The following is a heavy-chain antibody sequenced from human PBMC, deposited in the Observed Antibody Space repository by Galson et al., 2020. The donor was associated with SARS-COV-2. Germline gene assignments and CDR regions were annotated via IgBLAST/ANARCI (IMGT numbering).Heavy chain of an antibody. Sequence: SETLSLTCAVYGGSFSGYYWSWIRQPPGKGLEWIGEINHSGSTNYNPSLKSRVTISVDTSKNQFSLKLSSVTAADTAVYYCARGSAVTTFYYYYYGMDVWGQGTTVTVSS. CDR1: GGSFSGYY. V-gene: IGHV4-34*01. CDR3: ARGSAVTTFYYYYYGMDV. J-gene: IGHJ6*02. D-gene: IGHD4-4*01. CDR2: INHSGST.